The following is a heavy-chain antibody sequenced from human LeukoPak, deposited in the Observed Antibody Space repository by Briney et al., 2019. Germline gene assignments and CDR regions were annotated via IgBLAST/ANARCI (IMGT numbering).Heavy chain of an antibody. Sequence: GGPLTLPCVVSGLSVKDYYVRGLRQATGKGVEWISYIGGSESIVSYGGSVRGRFTVTRDFAMNSLFLKLNSLGADDAAVYYGAREMVAGTFDSWGQGTLVTVSS. CDR3: AREMVAGTFDS. CDR1: GLSVKDYY. D-gene: IGHD1-7*01. CDR2: IGGSESIV. J-gene: IGHJ4*02. V-gene: IGHV3-11*01.